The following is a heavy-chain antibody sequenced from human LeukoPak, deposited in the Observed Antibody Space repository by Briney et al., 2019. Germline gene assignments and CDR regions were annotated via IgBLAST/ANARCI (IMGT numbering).Heavy chain of an antibody. CDR1: GFTFSSYE. D-gene: IGHD6-13*01. CDR3: ARGDGSSWHEASNWFDP. CDR2: TSSGSTTI. J-gene: IGHJ5*02. Sequence: PGGSLRLSCAASGFTFSSYEMNWVRQAPGKGLEWIANTSSGSTTINYADSVKGRFTISRDNAKNSLYLQMNRLRVDDTAVYFCARGDGSSWHEASNWFDPWGQGTLVTVSS. V-gene: IGHV3-48*03.